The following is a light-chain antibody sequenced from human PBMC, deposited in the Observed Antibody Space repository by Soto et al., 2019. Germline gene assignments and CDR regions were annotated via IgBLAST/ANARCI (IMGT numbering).Light chain of an antibody. CDR2: EVI. CDR3: CSYTGSSTPYV. V-gene: IGLV2-14*01. J-gene: IGLJ1*01. CDR1: SSDVGAYNS. Sequence: QSALTQPASVSGSPGQSVTISCTGTSSDVGAYNSVSWYQHHPGKAPKLMIYEVISRPSGVSNRFSGSKSGNTASLTISGLQAEDEADYYCCSYTGSSTPYVFGTGTKLTVL.